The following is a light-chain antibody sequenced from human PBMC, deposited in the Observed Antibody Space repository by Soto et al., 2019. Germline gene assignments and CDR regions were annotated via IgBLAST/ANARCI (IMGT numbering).Light chain of an antibody. CDR3: QTWGTGPAV. V-gene: IGLV4-69*01. CDR1: SGHSSYA. J-gene: IGLJ7*01. Sequence: QPVLIQSPSASASLGASVKLTCTLSSGHSSYAIAWHQQQPEKGPRYLMKLNSDGSHSKGDGIPDRFSGSSSGAERYVTISGLQSEDEADYYCQTWGTGPAVFGGGTQLTVL. CDR2: LNSDGSH.